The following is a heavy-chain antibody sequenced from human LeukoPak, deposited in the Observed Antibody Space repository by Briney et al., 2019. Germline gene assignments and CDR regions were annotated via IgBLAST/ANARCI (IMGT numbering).Heavy chain of an antibody. V-gene: IGHV3-30*01. Sequence: GKSLRLSCAASGFTFSNYAMHWVRQAPGKGLEWVSLISSGGTYEYYADSVKGRFTISRDNSKNTLYLQLNSLRAEDTAVYYCARDSTYYFDSGSSGPHYFDNWGQGTLVTVSS. CDR1: GFTFSNYA. CDR3: ARDSTYYFDSGSSGPHYFDN. J-gene: IGHJ4*02. CDR2: ISSGGTYE. D-gene: IGHD3-10*01.